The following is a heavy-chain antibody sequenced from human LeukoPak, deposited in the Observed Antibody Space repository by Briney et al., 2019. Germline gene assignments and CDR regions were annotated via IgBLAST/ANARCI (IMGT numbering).Heavy chain of an antibody. D-gene: IGHD6-19*01. V-gene: IGHV3-23*01. CDR3: AKRPYIAVAGCFDY. Sequence: RGYLRLSCAASGFTFSIYSMSWVRQAPGKGLEWVSAIIGSGGSTYYADSVKGRFTISRDNSKNTLYLQMNSLRDEDTAVYYCAKRPYIAVAGCFDYWGQGTLVTVSS. CDR1: GFTFSIYS. CDR2: IIGSGGST. J-gene: IGHJ4*02.